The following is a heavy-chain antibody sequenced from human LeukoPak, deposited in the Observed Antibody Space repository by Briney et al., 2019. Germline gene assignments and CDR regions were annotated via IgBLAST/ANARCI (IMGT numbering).Heavy chain of an antibody. V-gene: IGHV1-8*01. D-gene: IGHD6-13*01. Sequence: ASVKVSCKASGYTFTSYDINWVRQATGQGLEWVGWMNPNSGNTGYAQKFQGRVTMTRKTSISTAYMELSSLRSEDTAVYYCAREGLPGNSSSWNWFDPWGQGTRVTVSS. CDR3: AREGLPGNSSSWNWFDP. CDR1: GYTFTSYD. J-gene: IGHJ5*02. CDR2: MNPNSGNT.